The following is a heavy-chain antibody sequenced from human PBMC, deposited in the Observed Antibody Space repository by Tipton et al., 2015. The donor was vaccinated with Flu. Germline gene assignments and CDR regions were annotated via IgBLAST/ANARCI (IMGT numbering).Heavy chain of an antibody. CDR2: ISGSGGAT. Sequence: SLRLSCVASGFTFSDYGMSWVRQAQGKGLEWVSFISGSGGATNYADSVKGRLTVSRDNSKNKLFLQMNSLRGEDTAIYYCARRQGVGTWRGRFDNWGQGIVVTVSS. D-gene: IGHD3-3*01. CDR1: GFTFSDYG. CDR3: ARRQGVGTWRGRFDN. J-gene: IGHJ4*02. V-gene: IGHV3-23*01.